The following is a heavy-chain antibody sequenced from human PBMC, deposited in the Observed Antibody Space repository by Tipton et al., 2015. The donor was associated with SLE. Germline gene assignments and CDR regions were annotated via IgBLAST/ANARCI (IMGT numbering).Heavy chain of an antibody. D-gene: IGHD2-2*01. CDR1: GGSISSCY. J-gene: IGHJ4*02. Sequence: TLSLTCTVSGGSISSCYWSWIRQPPGKGLEWIGNIYYTGRTNYNPSLKSRVTISLDTSKNQFSLKLSSVTAADTAVYYCARDSCSSATCYYFDYWGQGIPVTVSS. V-gene: IGHV4-59*12. CDR2: IYYTGRT. CDR3: ARDSCSSATCYYFDY.